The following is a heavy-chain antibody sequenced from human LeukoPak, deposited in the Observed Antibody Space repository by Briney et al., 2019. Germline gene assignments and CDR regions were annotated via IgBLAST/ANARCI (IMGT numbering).Heavy chain of an antibody. Sequence: SETLSLTCTVSGGSISSYYWSWIRQPAGKGLEWIGRIYTSGSTNYNPSLKSRVTMSVDTSKNQFSLKLSSMTAADTAVYYCAGSVAVAGNFDYWGQGTLVTVSS. V-gene: IGHV4-4*07. D-gene: IGHD6-19*01. J-gene: IGHJ4*02. CDR1: GGSISSYY. CDR2: IYTSGST. CDR3: AGSVAVAGNFDY.